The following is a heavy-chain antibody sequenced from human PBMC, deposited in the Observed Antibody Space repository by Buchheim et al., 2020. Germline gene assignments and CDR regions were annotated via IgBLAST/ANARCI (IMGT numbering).Heavy chain of an antibody. V-gene: IGHV4-34*01. CDR1: GGSFSGYY. Sequence: QVQLQQWGAGLLKPSETLSLTCAVYGGSFSGYYWSWIRQPPGKGLEWIGEINHSGSTNYNPSLKSRVTISVDTSKNQFSLKLSSVTAADTAVYYCARGPRTRYSYGSYYFDYWGQGTL. J-gene: IGHJ4*02. CDR2: INHSGST. D-gene: IGHD5-18*01. CDR3: ARGPRTRYSYGSYYFDY.